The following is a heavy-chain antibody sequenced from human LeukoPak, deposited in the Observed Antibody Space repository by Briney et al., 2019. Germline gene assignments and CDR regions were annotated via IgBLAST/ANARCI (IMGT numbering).Heavy chain of an antibody. CDR1: GFTFSSYW. CDR3: ARDSSGYYYPDAFDI. Sequence: GESLRVSCAASGFTFSSYWMSWVRQAPGKVLEWGAKIKQDGSKKYYVDSVKGRFTISRDNAKNSLYLQMNSLRAEDTAVYYCARDSSGYYYPDAFDIWGQGTMVTVSS. V-gene: IGHV3-7*04. D-gene: IGHD3-22*01. J-gene: IGHJ3*02. CDR2: IKQDGSKK.